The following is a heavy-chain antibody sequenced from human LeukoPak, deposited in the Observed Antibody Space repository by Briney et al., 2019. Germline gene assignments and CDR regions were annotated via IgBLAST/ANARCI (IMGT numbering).Heavy chain of an antibody. CDR3: AKDWQSSSWHDLFDP. D-gene: IGHD6-13*01. CDR1: GFTFSSYA. V-gene: IGHV3-23*01. CDR2: ISGSGGST. Sequence: PGGSLRLSCAGSGFTFSSYAMSWVRQAPGKGLEWVSAISGSGGSTYYADSVKGRFTISRDNSKNTLYLQMNSLRAEDTAVYYCAKDWQSSSWHDLFDPWGQGTLVTVSS. J-gene: IGHJ5*02.